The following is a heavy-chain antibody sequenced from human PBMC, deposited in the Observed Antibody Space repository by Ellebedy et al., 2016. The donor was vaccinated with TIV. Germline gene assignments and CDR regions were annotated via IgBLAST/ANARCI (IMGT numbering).Heavy chain of an antibody. CDR3: ARANRGDYGIDY. CDR2: IYYSGST. CDR1: GGSISSGGYY. Sequence: LRLSXTVSGGSISSGGYYWSWIRQHPGKGLEWIGYIYYSGSTYYNPSLKSRVTISVDTSKNQFSLKLSSVTAADTAVYYCARANRGDYGIDYWGQGTLVTVSS. D-gene: IGHD4-17*01. J-gene: IGHJ4*02. V-gene: IGHV4-31*03.